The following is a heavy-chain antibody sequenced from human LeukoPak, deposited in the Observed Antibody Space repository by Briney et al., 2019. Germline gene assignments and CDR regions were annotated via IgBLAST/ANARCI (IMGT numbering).Heavy chain of an antibody. J-gene: IGHJ4*02. D-gene: IGHD4-11*01. CDR3: VRSEIDDYSKY. Sequence: SETLSLTCTVSGYRLSSGYHWGWIRQTPGKGLEWLGSIDYSGSIYDNPSHRSRVTISLDTSKNQVYLKVNSVTAADTAVYYCVRSEIDDYSKYWGQGTLVIVSS. CDR1: GYRLSSGYH. CDR2: IDYSGSI. V-gene: IGHV4-38-2*02.